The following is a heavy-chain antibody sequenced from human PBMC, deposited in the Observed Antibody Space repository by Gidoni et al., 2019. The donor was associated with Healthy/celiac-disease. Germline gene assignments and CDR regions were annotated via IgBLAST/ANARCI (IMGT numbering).Heavy chain of an antibody. V-gene: IGHV4-34*01. D-gene: IGHD3-22*01. J-gene: IGHJ4*02. Sequence: QVQLQQWGAGLLKPSDTLSLTCAVYGGSFSGYYWSWIRQPPGKGLEWIGEINHSGSTNYNPSLKSRVTISVDTSKNQFSLKLSSVTAADTAVYYCARAPDSSGYYYFDYWGQGTLVTVSS. CDR2: INHSGST. CDR1: GGSFSGYY. CDR3: ARAPDSSGYYYFDY.